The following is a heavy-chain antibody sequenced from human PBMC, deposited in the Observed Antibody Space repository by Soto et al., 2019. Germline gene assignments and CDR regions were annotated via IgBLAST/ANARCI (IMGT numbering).Heavy chain of an antibody. J-gene: IGHJ4*02. V-gene: IGHV1-18*01. CDR2: ISAYNGNT. CDR1: GYTFTSYG. D-gene: IGHD6-19*01. Sequence: QVQLVQSGAEVKKPGASVKVSCKASGYTFTSYGLSWVRQAPGQGLEWMGWISAYNGNTNYAQKLQGRVTMTTDTPTSTAYMELRSLRSDDTAVYYCARDTSLAVAGTGYFDYWGQGTLVTVSS. CDR3: ARDTSLAVAGTGYFDY.